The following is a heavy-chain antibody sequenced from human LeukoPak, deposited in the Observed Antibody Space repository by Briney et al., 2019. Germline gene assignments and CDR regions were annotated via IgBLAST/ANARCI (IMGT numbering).Heavy chain of an antibody. V-gene: IGHV3-30-3*02. CDR3: AKEPRGHSDFDY. D-gene: IGHD1-26*01. CDR2: ISYDGSNK. J-gene: IGHJ4*02. CDR1: GFTFSSYA. Sequence: AGGSLRLSCAASGFTFSSYAIHWVRQAPGKGLEWVAVISYDGSNKYYADSVKGRFTVSGDSSKNTVYLQMNSLRAEDTAVYYCAKEPRGHSDFDYWGQGTLVTVSS.